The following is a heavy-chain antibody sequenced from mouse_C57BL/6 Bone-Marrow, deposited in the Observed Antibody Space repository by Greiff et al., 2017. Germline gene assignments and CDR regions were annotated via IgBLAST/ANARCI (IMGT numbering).Heavy chain of an antibody. V-gene: IGHV1-80*01. CDR1: GYAFSSYW. D-gene: IGHD1-1*01. J-gene: IGHJ2*01. CDR2: FYPGGGDT. Sequence: QVQLQQPGAELVKPGASVKISCKASGYAFSSYWVNWVKQRPGQGLEWIGQFYPGGGDTNYNGKFKGKATLTADKSSSTAYMPLSSLTSEDSAVYFCARRHGTTVDYFDYWGQGTTLTVSA. CDR3: ARRHGTTVDYFDY.